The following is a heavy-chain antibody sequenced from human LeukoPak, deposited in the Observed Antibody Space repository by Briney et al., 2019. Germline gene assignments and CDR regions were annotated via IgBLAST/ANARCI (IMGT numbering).Heavy chain of an antibody. J-gene: IGHJ4*02. CDR3: ARVREYYYDSSGYYYFDY. V-gene: IGHV4-38-2*01. Sequence: SETLSLTCAVSGYSISSGYYWGWIRQPPGKGLEGIGTIYHSGSTYYNPSLKSRVTISVDTSKNQFSLKLSSVTAADTAVYYCARVREYYYDSSGYYYFDYWGQGTLVTVSS. CDR1: GYSISSGYY. CDR2: IYHSGST. D-gene: IGHD3-22*01.